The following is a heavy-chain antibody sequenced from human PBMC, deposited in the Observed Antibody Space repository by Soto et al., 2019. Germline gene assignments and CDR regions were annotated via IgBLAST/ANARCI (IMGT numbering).Heavy chain of an antibody. CDR3: AKGASNLGGY. D-gene: IGHD4-4*01. J-gene: IGHJ4*02. Sequence: GGSLRLSCAASGFTFSSYAMSWVRQAPGKGLESVSGISGSGGSTYYAASVKGRFTISRDNSKNTLYLQMNSLRAEDTAVYYCAKGASNLGGYWGQGTLVTVSS. CDR2: ISGSGGST. V-gene: IGHV3-23*01. CDR1: GFTFSSYA.